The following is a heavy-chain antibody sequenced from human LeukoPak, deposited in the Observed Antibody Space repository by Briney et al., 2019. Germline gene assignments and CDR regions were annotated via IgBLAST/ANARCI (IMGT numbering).Heavy chain of an antibody. CDR1: GFTFSSYD. CDR2: ISSSGSAI. V-gene: IGHV3-48*03. Sequence: PGGSLRLSCAASGFTFSSYDMNWVRQAPGKGLEWVSYISSSGSAIYYADPVKGRFTISRDNATNSLYLQMNSLRAGDTAVYYCARDLYGAMRGYYYMDVWGKGTTVTVSS. J-gene: IGHJ6*03. CDR3: ARDLYGAMRGYYYMDV. D-gene: IGHD4-17*01.